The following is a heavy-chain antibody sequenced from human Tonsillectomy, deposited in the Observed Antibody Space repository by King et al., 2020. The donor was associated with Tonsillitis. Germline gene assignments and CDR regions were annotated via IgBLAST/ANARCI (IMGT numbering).Heavy chain of an antibody. CDR3: ARHGSDY. CDR2: IFYSWRT. Sequence: VKLQESGPGLVKPSETLSLTCTVSGGSISSYYWSWIRQPPGKGLEWIGYIFYSWRTNYNPTLKSRVTISVDTSKNQFSLRLSSVTAADTAVYYCARHGSDYWGQGTLVTVSS. D-gene: IGHD1-26*01. V-gene: IGHV4-59*08. CDR1: GGSISSYY. J-gene: IGHJ4*02.